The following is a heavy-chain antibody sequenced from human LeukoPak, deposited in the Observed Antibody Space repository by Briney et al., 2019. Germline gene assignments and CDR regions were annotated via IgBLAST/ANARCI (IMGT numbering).Heavy chain of an antibody. CDR3: ARQPIYEAYFDF. V-gene: IGHV3-7*01. CDR1: GFPLDRYW. CDR2: IKHDGSEK. J-gene: IGHJ4*02. Sequence: AGGSLRLSCVASGFPLDRYWMSWVRQAPGKGLEWVANIKHDGSEKNFVDSVKGRFTISRDNDENSLFLQMNGLRADDTAVYFCARQPIYEAYFDFWGQGTLVTVSS. D-gene: IGHD3-16*01.